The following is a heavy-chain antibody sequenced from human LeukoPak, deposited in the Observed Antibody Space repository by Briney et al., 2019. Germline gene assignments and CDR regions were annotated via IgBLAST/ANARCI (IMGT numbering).Heavy chain of an antibody. V-gene: IGHV4-59*01. D-gene: IGHD3-22*01. J-gene: IGHJ3*02. Sequence: SETLSLTCTVSGGSISSYYWSWIRQPPGKGLEWIGYIYYSGSTNYNPSLKSRVTISVDTSKNQFSLKLSSVTAADTAVYYCARSPKAYYYDSSGTGGAFDIWGQGTMVTVSS. CDR2: IYYSGST. CDR3: ARSPKAYYYDSSGTGGAFDI. CDR1: GGSISSYY.